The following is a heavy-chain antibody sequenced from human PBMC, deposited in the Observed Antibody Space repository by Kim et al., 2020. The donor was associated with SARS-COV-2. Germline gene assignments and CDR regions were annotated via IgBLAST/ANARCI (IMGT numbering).Heavy chain of an antibody. Sequence: ASVKVSCKASGYTFTSYGISWVRQAPGQGLEWMGWISAYNGNTNYAQKLQGRVTMTTDTSTSTAYMELRSLRSDDTAVYYCARVSVVANRGADWFDPWGQGTLVTVSS. D-gene: IGHD2-15*01. J-gene: IGHJ5*02. CDR2: ISAYNGNT. CDR3: ARVSVVANRGADWFDP. CDR1: GYTFTSYG. V-gene: IGHV1-18*01.